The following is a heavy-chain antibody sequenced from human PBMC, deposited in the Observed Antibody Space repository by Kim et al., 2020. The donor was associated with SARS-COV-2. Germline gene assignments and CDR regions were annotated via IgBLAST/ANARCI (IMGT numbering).Heavy chain of an antibody. CDR2: ITPDGSTT. CDR3: ARLGSGSSPEL. CDR1: GFTFSNYY. V-gene: IGHV3-74*01. J-gene: IGHJ4*02. Sequence: GGSLRLSCAASGFTFSNYYMHWVRQAPGKGLVWVSRITPDGSTTNYVDSVKGRFTISRDIAKNTLYLQMNSLRVEDTAVYYCARLGSGSSPELWGQGTLVTVSS. D-gene: IGHD1-26*01.